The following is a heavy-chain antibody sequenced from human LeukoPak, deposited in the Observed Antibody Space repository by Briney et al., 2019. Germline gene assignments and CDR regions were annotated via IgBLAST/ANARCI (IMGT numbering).Heavy chain of an antibody. V-gene: IGHV3-30-3*01. CDR2: ISYDGSNK. CDR1: GFTFSSYA. J-gene: IGHJ6*03. Sequence: GGSLRLSCAASGFTFSSYAMHWVRQAPGKGLEWVAVISYDGSNKYYADSVKGRFTISRDNSKNTLYLQMNSLRAEDTAVYYCARDVSSTSFYYYYYMDVWGKGTTVTVSS. CDR3: ARDVSSTSFYYYYYMDV. D-gene: IGHD2-2*01.